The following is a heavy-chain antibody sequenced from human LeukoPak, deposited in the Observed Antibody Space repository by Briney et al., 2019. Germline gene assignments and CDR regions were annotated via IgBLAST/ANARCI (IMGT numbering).Heavy chain of an antibody. CDR2: IYPSDSET. J-gene: IGHJ4*02. D-gene: IGHD5-24*01. CDR1: GYSFTTYW. CDR3: ARGRWFDY. Sequence: GESLKISCKGSGYSFTTYWITWVRQLPGKGLEWMGIIYPSDSETRYSPSFQGQVTISADKSINTAYLQWSSLKASDTAIYYCARGRWFDYWGQGTLVTVSS. V-gene: IGHV5-51*01.